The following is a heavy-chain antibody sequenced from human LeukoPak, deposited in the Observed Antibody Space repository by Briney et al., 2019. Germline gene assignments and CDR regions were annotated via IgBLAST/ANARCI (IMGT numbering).Heavy chain of an antibody. CDR2: INPNTGGT. J-gene: IGHJ4*02. CDR3: ARENYGSDNGY. D-gene: IGHD3-10*01. Sequence: ASVKVSCKASGYTFIAYDVQWVRQAPGQGLEWMGWINPNTGGTKTAQKFQGRVTMTRDTSISTAYMELSRLKSDDTAVYYCARENYGSDNGYWGQGTLVTVSS. CDR1: GYTFIAYD. V-gene: IGHV1-2*02.